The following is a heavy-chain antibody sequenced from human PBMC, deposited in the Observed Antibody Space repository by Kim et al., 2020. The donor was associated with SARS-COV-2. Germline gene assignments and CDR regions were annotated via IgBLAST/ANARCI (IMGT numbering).Heavy chain of an antibody. CDR1: GFSASDNF. J-gene: IGHJ4*02. CDR2: MFSGGYT. CDR3: ARDEWEGLGY. Sequence: GGSLRLSCVASGFSASDNFMSWVRQAPGKGLEWVSVMFSGGYTYYADSVKGRFTISRDSSKNTLYLRMNNLRAEDTAVYYCARDEWEGLGYWGQGTLVTVSA. D-gene: IGHD1-26*01. V-gene: IGHV3-66*01.